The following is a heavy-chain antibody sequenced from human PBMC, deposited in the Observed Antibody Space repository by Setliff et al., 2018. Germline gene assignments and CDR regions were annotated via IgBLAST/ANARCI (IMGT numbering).Heavy chain of an antibody. CDR2: VRFDGSYK. V-gene: IGHV3-30*02. D-gene: IGHD3-10*01. J-gene: IGHJ4*02. CDR1: GFVFGTYG. Sequence: GESLRISCAASGFVFGTYGMHWVRQAPGKGLDWVASVRFDGSYKVYADSVKGRFTISRDNSENTLFLQMTSLRPEDTGVYYCVKVKKPLIRGSGFDYWGRGTLVTVSS. CDR3: VKVKKPLIRGSGFDY.